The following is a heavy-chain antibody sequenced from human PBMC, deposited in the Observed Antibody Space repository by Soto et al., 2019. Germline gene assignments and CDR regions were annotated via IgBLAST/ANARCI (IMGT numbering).Heavy chain of an antibody. D-gene: IGHD2-15*01. CDR3: ARSLVAATAFDY. CDR2: IFYSGST. J-gene: IGHJ4*02. V-gene: IGHV4-4*02. CDR1: GGSLSSSSW. Sequence: SETLSLTCAVSGGSLSSSSWWSWVRQPPGKTLEWLGEIFYSGSTKYNPSLNSRVTISADQSKNDFSLRLSSVTAADTAVYYCARSLVAATAFDYWGQGTLVTVSS.